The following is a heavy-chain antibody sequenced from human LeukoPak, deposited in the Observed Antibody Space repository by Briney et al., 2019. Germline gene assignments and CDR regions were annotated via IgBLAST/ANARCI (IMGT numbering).Heavy chain of an antibody. Sequence: ASVKVSCKASGGAFSSYAISWVRQAPGQGLEWMGGIIPIFGTANYAQKFQGRVTITADESTSTAYMELSSLRSEDTAVYYCASTRGYSYGYSGFWFDPWDQGTLVTVSS. CDR3: ASTRGYSYGYSGFWFDP. J-gene: IGHJ5*02. V-gene: IGHV1-69*13. CDR1: GGAFSSYA. D-gene: IGHD5-18*01. CDR2: IIPIFGTA.